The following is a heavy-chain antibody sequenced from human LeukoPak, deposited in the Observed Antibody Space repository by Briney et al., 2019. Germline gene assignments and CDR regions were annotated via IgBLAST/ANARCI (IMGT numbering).Heavy chain of an antibody. Sequence: SETLSLTCTVSGGSISSYYWSWIRQPPGKGLEWIGYIYYSGSTNYNPSLKSRVTISVDTSKNQFSLKLSSVTAADTAVYYCARGNPRYYYGSGAATFPFDYWGQGTLVTVSS. J-gene: IGHJ4*02. CDR2: IYYSGST. CDR3: ARGNPRYYYGSGAATFPFDY. D-gene: IGHD3-10*01. V-gene: IGHV4-59*01. CDR1: GGSISSYY.